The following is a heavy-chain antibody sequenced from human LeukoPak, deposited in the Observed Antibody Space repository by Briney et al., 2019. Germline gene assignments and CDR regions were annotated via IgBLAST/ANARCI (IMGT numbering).Heavy chain of an antibody. CDR1: GGTFSTYA. V-gene: IGHV1-69*06. Sequence: GASVKVSCKASGGTFSTYAINWVRQAPGQGLEWMGGIIPIFGKANYAQRFQGRVTITADKSTTTAYMDLSSLRSEDTAVYYCARSRADYYHYYGMDVWGKGTTVTVSS. J-gene: IGHJ6*04. CDR3: ARSRADYYHYYGMDV. D-gene: IGHD3-10*01. CDR2: IIPIFGKA.